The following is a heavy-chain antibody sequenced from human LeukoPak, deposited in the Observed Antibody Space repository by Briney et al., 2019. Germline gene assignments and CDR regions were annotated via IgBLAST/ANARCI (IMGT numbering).Heavy chain of an antibody. CDR3: ASDSSGLVDY. V-gene: IGHV3-21*05. CDR1: GFTFSTYS. CDR2: ISSSSSSI. D-gene: IGHD3-22*01. J-gene: IGHJ4*02. Sequence: PGGSLRLSCTTSGFTFSTYSMNWVRQAPGKGLEWISYISSSSSSIYYADSVKGRFTISRDDAKNSLYLQMNSLRAEDTAVYYCASDSSGLVDYWGQGTLVTVSS.